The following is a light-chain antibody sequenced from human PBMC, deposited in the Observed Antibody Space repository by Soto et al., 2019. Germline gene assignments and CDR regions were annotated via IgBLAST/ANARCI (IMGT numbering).Light chain of an antibody. CDR2: GNS. Sequence: QSVLTQPPSVSGAPGQRVTISCTGSSSNIGAGYDVNWYQQLPGTAPKLLIYGNSNRPSGVPDRFSGSKSGTSASLAITGLQAEYEADYYCQSYDNRLSGSFGTGTKLTVL. V-gene: IGLV1-40*01. J-gene: IGLJ1*01. CDR1: SSNIGAGYD. CDR3: QSYDNRLSGS.